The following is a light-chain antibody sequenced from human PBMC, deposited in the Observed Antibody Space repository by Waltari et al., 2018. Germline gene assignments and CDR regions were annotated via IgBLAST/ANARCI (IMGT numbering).Light chain of an antibody. J-gene: IGLJ3*02. CDR2: EVS. V-gene: IGLV2-14*01. CDR1: SSAVGHYNY. CDR3: SSYTSSSTRV. Sequence: QSALTQPASVSGSPGQSLTISCPGTSSAVGHYNYVSWYQQHPGKAPKLMIYEVSNRPSGVSNRFSGSKSGNTASLTISGLQAEDEADYYCSSYTSSSTRVFGGGTKLTVL.